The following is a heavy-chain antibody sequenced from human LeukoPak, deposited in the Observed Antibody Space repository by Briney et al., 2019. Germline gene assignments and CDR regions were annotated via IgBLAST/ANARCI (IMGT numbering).Heavy chain of an antibody. J-gene: IGHJ1*01. Sequence: GGSLRLSCAASGFTFSNAWMSWVRQAPGKGLEGVGRIKCKTDGGARDYAAPVKGRFPISRDDPKNTLSLQMNSLRAEHTAGYYCAKSPPDGGLIHKGPAQKHWGQGTLVTVSS. CDR3: AKSPPDGGLIHKGPAQKH. D-gene: IGHD6-19*01. CDR2: IKCKTDGGAR. V-gene: IGHV3-15*01. CDR1: GFTFSNAW.